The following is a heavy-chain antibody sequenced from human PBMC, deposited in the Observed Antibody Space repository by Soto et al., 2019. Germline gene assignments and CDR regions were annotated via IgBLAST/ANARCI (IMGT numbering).Heavy chain of an antibody. CDR2: ISYDGSNK. CDR1: GFTFSSYG. J-gene: IGHJ3*02. D-gene: IGHD6-19*01. V-gene: IGHV3-30*18. Sequence: GGSLRLSCAASGFTFSSYGMHWVRQAPGKGLEWVAVISYDGSNKYYADSVKGRFTISRDNSKNTLYLQMNSLRAEDTAVYYCAKPWRDSSGWYPHDAFDIWGQGTMVTVSS. CDR3: AKPWRDSSGWYPHDAFDI.